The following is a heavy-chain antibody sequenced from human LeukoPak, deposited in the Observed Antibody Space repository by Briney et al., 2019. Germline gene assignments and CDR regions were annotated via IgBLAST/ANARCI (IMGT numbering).Heavy chain of an antibody. CDR2: ISYDGSNK. Sequence: PGGSLRLSCAASRFTFSSYAIHWVRQPPGKGLEWVALISYDGSNKYYGDSVKGRFTISRDNSKNTLYLQMNSLRAEDTAVYYCAKSAFDGGTMVRGVTYPNWFDPWGQGTLVTVSS. CDR1: RFTFSSYA. D-gene: IGHD3-10*01. V-gene: IGHV3-30-3*02. CDR3: AKSAFDGGTMVRGVTYPNWFDP. J-gene: IGHJ5*02.